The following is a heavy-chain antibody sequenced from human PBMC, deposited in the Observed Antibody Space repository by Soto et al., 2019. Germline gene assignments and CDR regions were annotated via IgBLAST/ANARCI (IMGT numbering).Heavy chain of an antibody. D-gene: IGHD1-26*01. CDR1: GFIFSNYV. Sequence: EVQLVDSGGGLVQPGGSLRLSCAASGFIFSNYVMSWVRQAPGQGLEWVSSISDSGGTSYYADSVKGRFTISRDNSKNTLYLQMNSQRAEDTAIYYCAKRPRSLLTFDYWGQGTLVTVSS. CDR3: AKRPRSLLTFDY. J-gene: IGHJ4*02. V-gene: IGHV3-23*04. CDR2: ISDSGGTS.